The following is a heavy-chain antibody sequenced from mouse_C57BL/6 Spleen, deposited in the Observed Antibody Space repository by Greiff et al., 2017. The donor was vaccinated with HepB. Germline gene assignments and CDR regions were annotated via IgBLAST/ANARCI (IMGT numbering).Heavy chain of an antibody. D-gene: IGHD1-1*01. CDR2: ISDGGSYT. CDR3: ARTTVVDAMDY. Sequence: EVQLVESGGGLVKPGGSLKLSCAASGFTFSSYAMSWVRQTPEKRLEWVATISDGGSYTYYPDNVKGRFTISRDNAKNNLYLQMSHLKSEDTAMYYCARTTVVDAMDYWGQGTSVTVSS. CDR1: GFTFSSYA. J-gene: IGHJ4*01. V-gene: IGHV5-4*01.